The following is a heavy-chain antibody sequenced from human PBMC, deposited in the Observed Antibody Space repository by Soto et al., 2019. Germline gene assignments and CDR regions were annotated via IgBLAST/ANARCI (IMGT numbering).Heavy chain of an antibody. CDR3: LIAVAGSFAPDC. CDR1: GFTFSTYS. J-gene: IGHJ4*02. V-gene: IGHV3-21*01. CDR2: ISSSSTYI. Sequence: PGGSLRLSCAASGFTFSTYSMNWVRQAPGKGLEWVSYISSSSTYIYYADSVKGRFTISRDNAKNSLYLQMNSLRAEDTAVYYCLIAVAGSFAPDCWGQGTLVTVSS. D-gene: IGHD6-19*01.